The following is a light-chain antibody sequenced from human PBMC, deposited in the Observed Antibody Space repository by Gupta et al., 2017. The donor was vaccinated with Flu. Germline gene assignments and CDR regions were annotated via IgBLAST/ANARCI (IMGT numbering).Light chain of an antibody. Sequence: EMLLQPSPAPLSSSPGETATLFCSASQGVSSSLAWYQQKPGQAPRLLIYDASNRATGVPARFIGSGSGTDFTLTISSLEPEDFAVYYCQQRSNCCPLTFGEGTKVEIK. CDR3: QQRSNCCPLT. V-gene: IGKV3-11*01. J-gene: IGKJ4*01. CDR2: DAS. CDR1: QGVSSS.